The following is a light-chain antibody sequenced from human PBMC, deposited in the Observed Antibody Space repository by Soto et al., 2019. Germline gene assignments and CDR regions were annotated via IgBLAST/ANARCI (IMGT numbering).Light chain of an antibody. CDR2: DAS. J-gene: IGKJ1*01. CDR1: QSVSSK. Sequence: EIAITQSPATLSVSPVERATLSCRASQSVSSKLAWYQQKPGQAPRLLIYDASTRATGIPARFSGSGSGTEFTLTISSLQSEDFAVYYCQQFNNWPWTFGQGTKVDIK. CDR3: QQFNNWPWT. V-gene: IGKV3-15*01.